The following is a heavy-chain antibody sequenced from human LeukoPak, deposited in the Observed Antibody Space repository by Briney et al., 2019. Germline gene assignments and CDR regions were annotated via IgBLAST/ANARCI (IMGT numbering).Heavy chain of an antibody. D-gene: IGHD2-21*02. J-gene: IGHJ6*02. CDR1: GFTFSSYG. V-gene: IGHV3-30*18. CDR3: AKSPLAYCGGDCPPYYYYGMDV. Sequence: GRSLRLSCAASGFTFSSYGMHWVRQAPGKGLEWVAVISYDGSNKYYADSVKGRFTISRDNSKNTLYLQMNSLTAEDTAVYYCAKSPLAYCGGDCPPYYYYGMDVWGQGTTVTVSS. CDR2: ISYDGSNK.